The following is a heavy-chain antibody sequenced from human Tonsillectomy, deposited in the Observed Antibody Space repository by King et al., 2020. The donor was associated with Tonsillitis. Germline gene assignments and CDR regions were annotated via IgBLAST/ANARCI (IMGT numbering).Heavy chain of an antibody. CDR2: IIPILRIT. Sequence: GQLVQSGAEVKKPGSSVKVSCKASGGTFISYIITWVRQAPGQGLEWMGTIIPILRITNYAQQFQGRVTITADKSTSTAYMELRSLRSEDVALYYCAVTYYDTSAREGGPVDYWAREPWSPSPQ. CDR1: GGTFISYI. V-gene: IGHV1-69*09. D-gene: IGHD3-22*01. CDR3: AVTYYDTSAREGGPVDY. J-gene: IGHJ4*02.